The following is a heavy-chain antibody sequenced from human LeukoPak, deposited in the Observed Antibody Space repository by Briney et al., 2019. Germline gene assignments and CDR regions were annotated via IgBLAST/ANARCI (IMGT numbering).Heavy chain of an antibody. CDR2: INSDGSST. V-gene: IGHV3-74*01. CDR3: ARVSMGYYENY. D-gene: IGHD3-3*01. CDR1: GLTFSSYW. J-gene: IGHJ4*02. Sequence: GGSLRLSCAGSGLTFSSYWMHWVRQAQGKGLVWVSRINSDGSSTSYADSVKGRFTISRDNAKNTLYLQMSSLRAEDTAVYYCARVSMGYYENYWGQGTLVTVSS.